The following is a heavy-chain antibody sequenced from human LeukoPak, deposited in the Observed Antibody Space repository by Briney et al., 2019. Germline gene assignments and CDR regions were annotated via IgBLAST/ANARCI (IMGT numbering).Heavy chain of an antibody. J-gene: IGHJ4*02. V-gene: IGHV1-18*01. CDR2: ISAYNGNT. CDR3: ARLDDDVAGTSYFDY. D-gene: IGHD6-13*01. CDR1: GYTFTSYG. Sequence: GASVKVSCKASGYTFTSYGISWVRPGPGQGLGWMGWISAYNGNTNYAQKLQGRVTMTTDTTTSTAYVELRSLRSDDTAVYYCARLDDDVAGTSYFDYWGQGTLVTVSS.